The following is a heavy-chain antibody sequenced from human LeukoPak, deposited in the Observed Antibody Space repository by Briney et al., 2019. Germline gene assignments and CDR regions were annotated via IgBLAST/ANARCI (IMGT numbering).Heavy chain of an antibody. V-gene: IGHV3-23*01. J-gene: IGHJ5*02. Sequence: PSGGSLRLSCAASGFTFINHAMTWVRQAPGKGPEWVSAISGSGDTTYYLDSVKGRFTISRDKSKNTLYLQMHSLRAEDTALYYCAFELPPNRFDPWGQGTLVTVSS. D-gene: IGHD3-10*01. CDR3: AFELPPNRFDP. CDR1: GFTFINHA. CDR2: ISGSGDTT.